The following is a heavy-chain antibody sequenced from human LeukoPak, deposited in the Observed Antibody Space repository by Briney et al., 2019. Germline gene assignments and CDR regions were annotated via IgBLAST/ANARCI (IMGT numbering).Heavy chain of an antibody. CDR2: IYYSGST. D-gene: IGHD2-15*01. Sequence: SETLSLTCTVSGGSISSSSYYWGWIRQPPGKGLEWIGSIYYSGSTYYNPSLKSRVTISVDTSKNQFSLKLSSVTAADTAVYYCARAARGGSVDYWGQGTLVTVSS. CDR3: ARAARGGSVDY. V-gene: IGHV4-39*07. J-gene: IGHJ4*02. CDR1: GGSISSSSYY.